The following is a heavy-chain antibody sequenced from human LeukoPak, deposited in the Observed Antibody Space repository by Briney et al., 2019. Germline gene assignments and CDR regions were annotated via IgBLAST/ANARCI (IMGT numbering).Heavy chain of an antibody. CDR1: GYTFTGYY. CDR2: INPNSGGT. J-gene: IGHJ4*02. V-gene: IGHV1-2*02. CDR3: ARGYYYGSGSYIGGY. Sequence: ASVKVSCKASGYTFTGYYMHWVRQAPGQGLEWMGWINPNSGGTNYAQKFQGRVTMTRDTSINTAYMELNRLRFDDTAVYYCARGYYYGSGSYIGGYWGQGALVTVSS. D-gene: IGHD3-10*01.